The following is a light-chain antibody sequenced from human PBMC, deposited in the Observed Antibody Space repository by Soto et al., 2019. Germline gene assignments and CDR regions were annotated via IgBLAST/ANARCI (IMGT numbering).Light chain of an antibody. CDR3: LQDYSYPRT. CDR2: AAS. J-gene: IGKJ1*01. CDR1: QGISND. V-gene: IGKV1-6*01. Sequence: TLSCRASQGISNDLAWYQQKPGQAPKLLIYAASSLASGVPSRFSGSASGTDFTLTISSLQPEDFATYYCLQDYSYPRTFGQGTKVDIK.